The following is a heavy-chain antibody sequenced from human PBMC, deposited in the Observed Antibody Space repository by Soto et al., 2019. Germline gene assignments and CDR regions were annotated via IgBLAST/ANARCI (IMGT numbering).Heavy chain of an antibody. D-gene: IGHD4-4*01. CDR3: ARGTGSKGMDV. J-gene: IGHJ6*02. CDR2: ISSSSTYI. Sequence: GGSLRLSCAASGFTFSSYSMDWVRQAPGKGLEWVSFISSSSTYIYYADSVKGRFTISRDDAKNSLYLQMNSLRAEDTAVYYCARGTGSKGMDVWGQGTTVTVSS. V-gene: IGHV3-21*01. CDR1: GFTFSSYS.